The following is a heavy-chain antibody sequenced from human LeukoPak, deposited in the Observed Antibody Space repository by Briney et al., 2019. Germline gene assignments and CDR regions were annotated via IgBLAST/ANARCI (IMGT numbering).Heavy chain of an antibody. CDR2: IYTSGST. J-gene: IGHJ3*02. Sequence: SETLSLTCTVSGGSISSYYWSWIRQPAGKGLEWIGRIYTSGSTNYNPSLKSRVTMSVDTSKNQFSLKLSSVTAADTAVYYCAREWGYSSGWPDAFDIWGQGTMITVSS. D-gene: IGHD6-19*01. CDR3: AREWGYSSGWPDAFDI. V-gene: IGHV4-4*07. CDR1: GGSISSYY.